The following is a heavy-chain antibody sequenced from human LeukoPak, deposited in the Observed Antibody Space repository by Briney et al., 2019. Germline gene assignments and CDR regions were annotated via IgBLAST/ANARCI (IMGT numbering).Heavy chain of an antibody. J-gene: IGHJ4*02. D-gene: IGHD1-26*01. Sequence: PSETPSLTCTVSGDSINSYYWGWVPQPPGKGLEWIGRIYTTGATQYNPSLKSRVPMSIDTSTNQFSLNLRSKTAADTAVYYCGRQGYTASYYFLDFWSQGTLVAVS. V-gene: IGHV4-4*07. CDR3: GRQGYTASYYFLDF. CDR2: IYTTGAT. CDR1: GDSINSYY.